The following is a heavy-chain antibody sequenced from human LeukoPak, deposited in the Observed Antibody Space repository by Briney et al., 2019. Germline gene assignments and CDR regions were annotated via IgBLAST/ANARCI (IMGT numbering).Heavy chain of an antibody. CDR2: INPNSGGT. CDR1: GYSFTGYY. V-gene: IGHV1-2*06. Sequence: ASVEVSCKASGYSFTGYYIHWVRQAPGQGLEWLGRINPNSGGTHYAQKFQGRATMTRDTSIVTAYMELSRLGSDDTAVYYCARAGYDSNGLDYWGQGTLVTVSS. D-gene: IGHD3-22*01. CDR3: ARAGYDSNGLDY. J-gene: IGHJ4*02.